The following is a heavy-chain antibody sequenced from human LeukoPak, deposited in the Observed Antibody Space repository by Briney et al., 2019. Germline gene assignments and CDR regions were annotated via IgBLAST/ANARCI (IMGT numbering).Heavy chain of an antibody. D-gene: IGHD4-17*01. CDR2: IYSGGST. CDR1: GFTFSSYA. V-gene: IGHV3-53*01. J-gene: IGHJ4*02. Sequence: GGYLRLSCAASGFTFSSYAMSWVRQAPGKGLECISVIYSGGSTDYADSVKGRLTISRDNSKNTLYLQMNSLRPEETAVYYCARVVDHVYGDYCLDYWGQGTLVTVSS. CDR3: ARVVDHVYGDYCLDY.